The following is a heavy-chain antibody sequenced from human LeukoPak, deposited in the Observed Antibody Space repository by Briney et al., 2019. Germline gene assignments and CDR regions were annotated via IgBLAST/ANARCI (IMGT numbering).Heavy chain of an antibody. D-gene: IGHD6-19*01. CDR3: AREAIAVAGTSPPYYFDY. CDR2: INPSGGST. J-gene: IGHJ4*02. Sequence: ASVKVSCKASGYTFTSYYMHWVRQAPGQGLEWMGIINPSGGSTSYAQKFQGRVTMTRDTSTSTVYMELSSLRSEDTAVYYCAREAIAVAGTSPPYYFDYWGQGTLVTVSS. CDR1: GYTFTSYY. V-gene: IGHV1-46*01.